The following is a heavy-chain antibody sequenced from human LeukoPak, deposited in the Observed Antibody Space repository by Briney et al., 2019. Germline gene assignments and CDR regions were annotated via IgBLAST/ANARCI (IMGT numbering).Heavy chain of an antibody. Sequence: GGSLRLSCAASGFTFSTYGIHWVRQAPGKGLEWVAVISYDGNNEYYADSVKGRFTISRQNAKNSLYLQMNSLKVGDTAVYYCARDFKAGDGHWSFDLWGRGTLVTVSS. D-gene: IGHD4-17*01. V-gene: IGHV3-30*03. J-gene: IGHJ2*01. CDR3: ARDFKAGDGHWSFDL. CDR1: GFTFSTYG. CDR2: ISYDGNNE.